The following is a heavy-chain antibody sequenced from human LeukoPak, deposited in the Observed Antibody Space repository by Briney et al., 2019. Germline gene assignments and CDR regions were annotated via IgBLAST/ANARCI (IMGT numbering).Heavy chain of an antibody. J-gene: IGHJ4*02. CDR2: IYYSGST. CDR3: AKGERSYYDY. CDR1: GGSISSFY. V-gene: IGHV4-59*12. Sequence: SEPLSPTCTVSGGSISSFYWSWIRQPPGKGLEWIGYIYYSGSTNYDPSLKRRVTMSVDTSKNQFSLKLSSVTAADTAVYYCAKGERSYYDYWGQGTLVTVSS. D-gene: IGHD1-26*01.